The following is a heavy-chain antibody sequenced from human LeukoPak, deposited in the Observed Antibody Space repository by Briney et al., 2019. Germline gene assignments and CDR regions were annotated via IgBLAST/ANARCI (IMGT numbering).Heavy chain of an antibody. CDR3: ARGSMVRGDIQPLDY. Sequence: GGSLRLSCAASGFTFSSYGMHWVRQAPGKGLEWVAVISYDGSSKNYADSVKGRFTISRDSSKNTLYLQMNSLRAEDTAVYYCARGSMVRGDIQPLDYWGQGTLVSVSS. V-gene: IGHV3-30*03. D-gene: IGHD3-10*01. CDR2: ISYDGSSK. CDR1: GFTFSSYG. J-gene: IGHJ4*02.